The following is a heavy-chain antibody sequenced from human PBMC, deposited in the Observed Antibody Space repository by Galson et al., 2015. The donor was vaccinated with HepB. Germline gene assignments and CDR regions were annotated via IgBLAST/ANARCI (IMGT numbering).Heavy chain of an antibody. V-gene: IGHV3-7*03. J-gene: IGHJ4*02. Sequence: SLRLSCAASGFTFSSYWMSWVRQAPGKGLEWVANIKQDGSEKYYVDSVKGRFTISRDNAKNSLYLQMNSLRAEDTAVYYCARDSYYYGSGSYPDYWGQGTLVTVSS. CDR1: GFTFSSYW. CDR2: IKQDGSEK. CDR3: ARDSYYYGSGSYPDY. D-gene: IGHD3-10*01.